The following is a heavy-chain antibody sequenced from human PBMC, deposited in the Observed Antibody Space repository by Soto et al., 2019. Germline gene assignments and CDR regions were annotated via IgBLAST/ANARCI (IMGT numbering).Heavy chain of an antibody. CDR1: GFTFSSYS. CDR3: ARDPGGVVVAANWFDP. J-gene: IGHJ5*02. Sequence: GGSLRLSCAASGFTFSSYSMNWVRQAPGKGLEWVSSISSSSYIYYADSVKGRFTISRDNAKNSLYLQMNSLRAEDTAVYYCARDPGGVVVAANWFDPWGQGTLVTVCS. D-gene: IGHD2-15*01. CDR2: ISSSSYI. V-gene: IGHV3-21*01.